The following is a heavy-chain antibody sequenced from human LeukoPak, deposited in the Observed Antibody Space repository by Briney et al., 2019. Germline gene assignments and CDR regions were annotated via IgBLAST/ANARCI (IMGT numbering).Heavy chain of an antibody. J-gene: IGHJ4*02. CDR3: AREGDYVWGSYRLYYFDY. D-gene: IGHD3-16*02. CDR2: IYTSGST. Sequence: SETLSLTCTVSGGSLSSYYWSWIRQPAGKGLEWIGRIYTSGSTNYNPSLKSRVTMSVDTSKNQFSLKLSSVTAADTAVYYCAREGDYVWGSYRLYYFDYWGQGTLVTVSS. V-gene: IGHV4-4*07. CDR1: GGSLSSYY.